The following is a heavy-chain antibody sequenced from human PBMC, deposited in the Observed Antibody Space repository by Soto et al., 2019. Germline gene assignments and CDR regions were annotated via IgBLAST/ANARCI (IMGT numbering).Heavy chain of an antibody. CDR3: VKDDGGYPSTAPH. D-gene: IGHD3-22*01. CDR2: SSGSGDRT. CDR1: GITISNYP. Sequence: EVQLLESGGGLVQPGGSLRLSCAASGITISNYPMSWVRQAPGKGLDWVSVSSGSGDRTNYADSAKGRFTISKDISRNSMSLQLDSLGVEDTAVYFCVKDDGGYPSTAPHWGPGTLVTVSS. J-gene: IGHJ4*02. V-gene: IGHV3-23*01.